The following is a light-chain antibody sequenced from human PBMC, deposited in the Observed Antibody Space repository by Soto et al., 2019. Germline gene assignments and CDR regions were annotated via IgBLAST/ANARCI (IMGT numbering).Light chain of an antibody. CDR2: RNT. V-gene: IGLV1-47*01. CDR3: AAWDDSLSGVV. J-gene: IGLJ2*01. CDR1: SSNIRSNY. Sequence: QSVLTQPPSASGTPGQRVTISCSGSSSNIRSNYVYWYQHLPGTAPKLLIYRNTQRPSGVPDRFSGSKSGTSASLAISGLRSEDEADYYCAAWDDSLSGVVFGGGTKLTVL.